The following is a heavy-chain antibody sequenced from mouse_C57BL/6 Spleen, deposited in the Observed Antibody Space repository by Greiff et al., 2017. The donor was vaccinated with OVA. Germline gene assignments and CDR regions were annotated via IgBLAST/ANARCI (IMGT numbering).Heavy chain of an antibody. V-gene: IGHV1-59*01. J-gene: IGHJ1*03. CDR3: ARVLNGYVDV. Sequence: QVQLQQPGAELVRPGTSVKLSCKASGYTFTSYWMHWVKQRPGQGLEWIGVIDPSDSYTNYNQKFKGKATLTVDTSSSTAYMQLSSLTSEDSAVYYCARVLNGYVDVWGTGTTVTVSS. CDR1: GYTFTSYW. CDR2: IDPSDSYT.